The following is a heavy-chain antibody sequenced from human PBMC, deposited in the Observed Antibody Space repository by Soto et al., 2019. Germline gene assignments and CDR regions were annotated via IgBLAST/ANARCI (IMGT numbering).Heavy chain of an antibody. CDR1: RITFSSYW. Sequence: GGSLRLSCAASRITFSSYWMSWVRQAPGKGLEWVANIKQDGSEKYYVDSVKGRFSISRDNAKNSLYLQMNSLRAEDTSVYYCARSFYSSNWPDAFDIWSQGTMVTVSS. CDR3: ARSFYSSNWPDAFDI. CDR2: IKQDGSEK. J-gene: IGHJ3*02. D-gene: IGHD6-13*01. V-gene: IGHV3-7*01.